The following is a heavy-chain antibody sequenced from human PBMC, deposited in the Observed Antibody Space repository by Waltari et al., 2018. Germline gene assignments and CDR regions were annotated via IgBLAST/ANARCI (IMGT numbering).Heavy chain of an antibody. CDR3: TSRMTTEKYADY. J-gene: IGHJ4*02. Sequence: VQLVESGGGLVQLGGSLNLSCAASGFTFSGSAMHWVRKASGKWLGWVGRIRSKANSDATTYAASVKGRFTISRDDSKNTAYLQMNSLKTEDTAVYYCTSRMTTEKYADYWGQGTLVTVSS. CDR2: IRSKANSDAT. V-gene: IGHV3-73*02. D-gene: IGHD4-17*01. CDR1: GFTFSGSA.